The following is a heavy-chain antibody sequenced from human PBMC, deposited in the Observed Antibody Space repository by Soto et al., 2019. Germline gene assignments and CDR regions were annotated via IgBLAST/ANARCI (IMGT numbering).Heavy chain of an antibody. CDR3: ARGGVRGVILTSYYYYGMDV. CDR2: INPSGGST. J-gene: IGHJ6*02. D-gene: IGHD3-10*01. CDR1: GYTFTSYY. V-gene: IGHV1-46*01. Sequence: ASVKVSCKASGYTFTSYYMHWVRQAPGQGLEWMGIINPSGGSTSYAQKFQGRVTMTRDTSTSTVYMELSSLRSEDTAVYYCARGGVRGVILTSYYYYGMDVWGQGTTVTVTS.